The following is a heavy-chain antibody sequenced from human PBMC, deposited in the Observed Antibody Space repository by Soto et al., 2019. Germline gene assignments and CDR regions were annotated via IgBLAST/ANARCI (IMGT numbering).Heavy chain of an antibody. CDR2: ISYDGSNK. CDR3: ARALRIPSNWFDP. J-gene: IGHJ5*02. D-gene: IGHD2-2*02. CDR1: GFIFSSYA. Sequence: GGSLRLSCAASGFIFSSYAMHWVRQAPGKGLEWVAVISYDGSNKYYADSVKGRFTISRDNSKNTLYLQMNSLRAEDTAVYYCARALRIPSNWFDPWGQGTQVTVSS. V-gene: IGHV3-30-3*01.